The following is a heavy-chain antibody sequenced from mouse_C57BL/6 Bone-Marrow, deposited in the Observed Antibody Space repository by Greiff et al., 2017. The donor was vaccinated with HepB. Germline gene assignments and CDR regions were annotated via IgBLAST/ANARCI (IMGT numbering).Heavy chain of an antibody. CDR3: ARDGPHRGYFDY. CDR2: ISDGGGYT. D-gene: IGHD2-14*01. CDR1: GFTFSSYA. V-gene: IGHV5-4*03. J-gene: IGHJ2*01. Sequence: EVKVEESGGGLVKPGGSLKLSCAASGFTFSSYAMSWVRQTPEKRLEWVATISDGGGYTYYPDNVKGRFTISRDTAKNNLYLQMSHLKSEDTAKYYCARDGPHRGYFDYGGQGTTLAVSS.